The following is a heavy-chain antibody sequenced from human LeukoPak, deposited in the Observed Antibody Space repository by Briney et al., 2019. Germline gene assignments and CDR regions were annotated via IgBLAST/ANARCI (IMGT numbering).Heavy chain of an antibody. J-gene: IGHJ4*02. V-gene: IGHV3-11*04. CDR1: GFTFSDYY. Sequence: GGSLRLSCAASGFTFSDYYMSWIRQAPGKGLEWVSYISRSGSTIYYADSVKGRFTISRDNAKTSLYLQMNSLRAEDTAVYYCARDLSGIAGYTYGRGIDYWGQGTLVTVSS. CDR3: ARDLSGIAGYTYGRGIDY. CDR2: ISRSGSTI. D-gene: IGHD5-18*01.